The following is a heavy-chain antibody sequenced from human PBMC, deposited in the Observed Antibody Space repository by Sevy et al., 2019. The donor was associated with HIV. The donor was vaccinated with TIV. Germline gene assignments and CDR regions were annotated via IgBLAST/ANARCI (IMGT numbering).Heavy chain of an antibody. D-gene: IGHD6-19*01. CDR2: LNGDGSSA. CDR1: RFTFSSHW. CDR3: TRGRSGTYGWFDP. V-gene: IGHV3-74*01. Sequence: GGSLRLSCAASRFTFSSHWMHWVRQAPGKGLVWVSRLNGDGSSASYADFVKGRFTISRDNGKNTVYLQISSLTADDTAVYYCTRGRSGTYGWFDPWGQRTLVTVSS. J-gene: IGHJ5*02.